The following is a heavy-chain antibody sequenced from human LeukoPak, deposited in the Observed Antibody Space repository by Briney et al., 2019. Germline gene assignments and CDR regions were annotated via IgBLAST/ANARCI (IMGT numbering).Heavy chain of an antibody. V-gene: IGHV6-1*01. Sequence: SQTLSLTCAISGDSVSSTSVTWNWIRQSPSRGLEWLGRTYYRSKWSNDYAISVKGRITINPDTSKNQFSLQLNSVTPEDTAMYFCARRRGNAFESWGRGTMVTVSS. CDR3: ARRRGNAFES. D-gene: IGHD6-13*01. CDR1: GDSVSSTSVT. CDR2: TYYRSKWSN. J-gene: IGHJ3*02.